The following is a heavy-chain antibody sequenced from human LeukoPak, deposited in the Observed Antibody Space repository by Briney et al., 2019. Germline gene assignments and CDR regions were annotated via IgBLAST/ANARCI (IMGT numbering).Heavy chain of an antibody. CDR3: ARVRYSKYYYYGMDV. J-gene: IGHJ6*02. V-gene: IGHV3-30*03. D-gene: IGHD6-13*01. CDR1: GFTFSSYG. Sequence: PGGSLRLSCAASGFTFSSYGMHWVRQAPGKGLEWVAVISYDGSNKYYADSVKGRFTISRDNSKNTLYLQMNSLRAEDTAVYYCARVRYSKYYYYGMDVWGQGTTVTVSS. CDR2: ISYDGSNK.